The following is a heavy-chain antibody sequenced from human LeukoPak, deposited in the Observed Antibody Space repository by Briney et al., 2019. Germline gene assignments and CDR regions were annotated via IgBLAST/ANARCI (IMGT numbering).Heavy chain of an antibody. J-gene: IGHJ6*03. D-gene: IGHD6-19*01. Sequence: SETLSLTCTVSGGSISSYYWSWIRQPPGKGLEWIGYIYYSESTNYNPSLKSRVTISVDTSKNQFSLKLSSVTAADTAVYYCARVRSVAHAYYYYYYYMDVWGKGTTVTVSS. CDR2: IYYSEST. CDR1: GGSISSYY. CDR3: ARVRSVAHAYYYYYYYMDV. V-gene: IGHV4-59*01.